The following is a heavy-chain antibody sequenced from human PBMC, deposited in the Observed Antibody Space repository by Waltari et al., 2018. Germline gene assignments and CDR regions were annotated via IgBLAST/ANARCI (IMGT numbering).Heavy chain of an antibody. CDR1: GYSISSGSY. CDR3: ARYSSGYYLY. V-gene: IGHV4-38-2*01. D-gene: IGHD3-22*01. J-gene: IGHJ4*02. CDR2: IYHSGST. Sequence: QVQLQESGPGLVKPSETLSLTCAVSGYSISSGSYCGWIRQPPGKGLEWIGSIYHSGSTYYNPSLKSRVTISVDTSKNQFSLKLSSVTAADTAVYYCARYSSGYYLYWGQGTLVTVSS.